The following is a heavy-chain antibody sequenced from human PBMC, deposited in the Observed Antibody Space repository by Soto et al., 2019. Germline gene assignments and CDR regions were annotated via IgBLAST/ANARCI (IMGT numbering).Heavy chain of an antibody. CDR3: ARTCRSGGSCYLEY. V-gene: IGHV1-18*01. J-gene: IGHJ4*02. CDR1: GYSVSTFG. CDR2: VSVPSGDT. D-gene: IGHD2-15*01. Sequence: ASLTVSCTASGYSVSTFGISCVRQAPVQGLEWVGWVSVPSGDTSSSQNFQGRVTVTTDTSTSTAYMEVGSLRSDDTAVYYCARTCRSGGSCYLEYWGEGTLVTVSS.